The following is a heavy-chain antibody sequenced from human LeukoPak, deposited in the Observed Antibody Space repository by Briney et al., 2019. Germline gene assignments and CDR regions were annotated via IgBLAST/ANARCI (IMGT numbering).Heavy chain of an antibody. CDR1: RSPMSGYY. CDR3: AIGSVTPDAGY. Sequence: SETLSLTCSVSRSPMSGYYWSWIRQPPGKGLEWIGYTFGTETTDYNPSLKSRLVMSVDTSKNQVSLTLNSVTAADTAFYYCAIGSVTPDAGYWGPGILVTVSS. CDR2: TFGTETT. V-gene: IGHV4-59*01. D-gene: IGHD4-17*01. J-gene: IGHJ4*02.